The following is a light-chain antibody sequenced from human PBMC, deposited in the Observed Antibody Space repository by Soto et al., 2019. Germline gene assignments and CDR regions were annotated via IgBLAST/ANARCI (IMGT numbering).Light chain of an antibody. CDR1: QSVDTC. J-gene: IGKJ1*01. Sequence: DIKMTQSPSTLSASVGDRVTITCRASQSVDTCLAWYQQKPGKAPHLLIYKASSLETGVPSRFSGSGSVTEFTLTITSLQPDDFATYYCQQFYRYPWTFDQGTKVEIK. CDR3: QQFYRYPWT. V-gene: IGKV1-5*03. CDR2: KAS.